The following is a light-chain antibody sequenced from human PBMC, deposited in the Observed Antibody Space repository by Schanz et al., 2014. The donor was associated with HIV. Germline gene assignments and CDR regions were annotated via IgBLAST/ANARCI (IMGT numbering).Light chain of an antibody. CDR2: DVS. J-gene: IGLJ3*02. Sequence: QSALTQPPSASGSPGQSVTISCTGTSSDVGGYNYVSWYQQHPGKAPKLLIYDVSKRPSGVPDRFSGSKSGSTASLTISGLQAEDEADYYCCSYAGGSTLAHWLFGGGTKVTVL. V-gene: IGLV2-8*01. CDR1: SSDVGGYNY. CDR3: CSYAGGSTLAHWL.